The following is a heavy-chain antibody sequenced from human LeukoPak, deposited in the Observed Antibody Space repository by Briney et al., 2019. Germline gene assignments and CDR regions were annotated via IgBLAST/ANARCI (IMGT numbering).Heavy chain of an antibody. Sequence: PSETLSLTCAVYGGSFSGYYWSWIRQPPGKGLEWIGSIYYSGSTYYNPSLKSRVTISVDTSKNQFSLKLSSVTAADTAVYYCATNSGSYIPYNWFDPWGQGTLVTVSS. CDR1: GGSFSGYY. CDR3: ATNSGSYIPYNWFDP. J-gene: IGHJ5*02. D-gene: IGHD1-26*01. CDR2: IYYSGST. V-gene: IGHV4-34*01.